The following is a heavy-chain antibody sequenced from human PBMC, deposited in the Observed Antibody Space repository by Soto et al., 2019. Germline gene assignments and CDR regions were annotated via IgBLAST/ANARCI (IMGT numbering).Heavy chain of an antibody. Sequence: EVQLVESGGGLVQPGGSLRLSCAASGFTFRSFEMDWVRQAPGKGLEWVSYISSSGSTFSYADSVKGRFTIFRDNAQNSLHLQMNNLIAEDTAVYYCARLAGHALDSWGQGTLVTVSS. CDR3: ARLAGHALDS. V-gene: IGHV3-48*03. CDR2: ISSSGSTF. J-gene: IGHJ4*02. CDR1: GFTFRSFE.